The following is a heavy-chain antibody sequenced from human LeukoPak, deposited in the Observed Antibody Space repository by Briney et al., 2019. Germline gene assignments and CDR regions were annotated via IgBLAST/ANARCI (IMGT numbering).Heavy chain of an antibody. Sequence: GASVKVSCKASGYTFTSYGISWVRQAPGQGLASMGWISAYNGNTNYAQKLQGRVTMTTDTSTSTAYMELRSLRSDDTAVYYCARDCGGDCYNTDDAFDIWGQGTMVTVSS. CDR2: ISAYNGNT. CDR1: GYTFTSYG. V-gene: IGHV1-18*01. J-gene: IGHJ3*02. CDR3: ARDCGGDCYNTDDAFDI. D-gene: IGHD2-21*02.